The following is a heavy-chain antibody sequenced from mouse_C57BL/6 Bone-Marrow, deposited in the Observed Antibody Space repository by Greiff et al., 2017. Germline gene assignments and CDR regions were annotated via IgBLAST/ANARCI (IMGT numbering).Heavy chain of an antibody. J-gene: IGHJ2*01. CDR1: GYTFTSYW. CDR3: ARSYYYFDY. CDR2: IDPSDSYT. Sequence: QVQLQQSGAELVMPGASVKLSCKASGYTFTSYWMHWVKQRPGQGLEWIGEIDPSDSYTNYNQKFKGKSTLTVDKSSSTAYMQLSSLTSEDSAVYYCARSYYYFDYWGQGTTLTVSS. D-gene: IGHD2-12*01. V-gene: IGHV1-69*01.